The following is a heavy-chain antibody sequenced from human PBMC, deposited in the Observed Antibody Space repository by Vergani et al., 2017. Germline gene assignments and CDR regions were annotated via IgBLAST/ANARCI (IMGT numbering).Heavy chain of an antibody. V-gene: IGHV4-30-4*01. CDR3: ARADYGGNRYWCFDL. CDR2: IYYSGST. J-gene: IGHJ2*01. D-gene: IGHD4-23*01. CDR1: GGSISSGDYY. Sequence: QVQLQESGPGLVKPSQTLSLTRTVSGGSISSGDYYWSWIRHPPGKGRGWIGDIYYSGSTYYNPSLKSRVTISVDTSKNLFSLKLGAVTAADTAVYCYARADYGGNRYWCFDLWGRGTLVTVSS.